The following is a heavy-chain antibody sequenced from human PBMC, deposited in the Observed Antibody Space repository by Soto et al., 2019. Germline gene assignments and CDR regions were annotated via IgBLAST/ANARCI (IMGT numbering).Heavy chain of an antibody. CDR1: GFTFSTYG. V-gene: IGHV3-33*01. J-gene: IGHJ4*02. CDR2: IWFDGSNK. CDR3: ARAVGPFDY. Sequence: SGGGVVQPGRSLRLSCAASGFTFSTYGMHWVRQAPGKGLEWVAVIWFDGSNKYYGDSVKGRFTISRDNSKNTLFLQMNSLRVEDTAVYYCARAVGPFDYWGQGTLVTVSS. D-gene: IGHD2-2*01.